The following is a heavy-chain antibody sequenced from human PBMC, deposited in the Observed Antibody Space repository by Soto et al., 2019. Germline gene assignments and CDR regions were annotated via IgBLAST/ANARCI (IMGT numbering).Heavy chain of an antibody. CDR1: GGSISSYY. CDR2: IYYSGST. D-gene: IGHD5-12*01. Sequence: SETLSLTCTVSGGSISSYYWSWIRQPPGKGLEWIGYIYYSGSTNYNPSLKSRVTISVDTSKNQFSLKLSSVTAADTAVYYCAAPRWLQLGPFDYWGQGTLVTVSS. CDR3: AAPRWLQLGPFDY. J-gene: IGHJ4*02. V-gene: IGHV4-59*01.